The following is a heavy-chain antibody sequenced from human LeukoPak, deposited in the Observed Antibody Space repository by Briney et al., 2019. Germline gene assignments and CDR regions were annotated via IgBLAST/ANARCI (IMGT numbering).Heavy chain of an antibody. CDR3: ARDSAEYTYNYAGAFKY. D-gene: IGHD3-16*01. CDR2: IYTSGYT. CDR1: GGSVNSGNYY. Sequence: SETLSLTCTVSGGSVNSGNYYWSWIRQPAGKGLEWIGRIYTSGYTDYSSSLKSRVTISLDTSKNQFTLKLTSVTAADTAVYYCARDSAEYTYNYAGAFKYWDQGTLVTVSS. J-gene: IGHJ4*02. V-gene: IGHV4-61*02.